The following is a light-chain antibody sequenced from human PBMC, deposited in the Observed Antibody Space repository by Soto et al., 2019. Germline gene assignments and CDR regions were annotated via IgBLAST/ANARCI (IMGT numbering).Light chain of an antibody. V-gene: IGKV3-20*01. CDR2: GAS. J-gene: IGKJ2*01. Sequence: EVGLTQSPGTLSLSPGERATLSCRASQTISSTYLAWYQHKPGQAPRLLISGASGRATGIPDRFSGSGSGPDFTLTISIREPEDFAVYYCHQDSCSASNFSQGTKLEIK. CDR3: HQDSCSASN. CDR1: QTISSTY.